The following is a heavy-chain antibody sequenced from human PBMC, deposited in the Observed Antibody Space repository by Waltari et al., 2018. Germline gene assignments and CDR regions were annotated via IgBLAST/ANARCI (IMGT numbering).Heavy chain of an antibody. D-gene: IGHD3-3*01. CDR2: IKQDGSEK. V-gene: IGHV3-7*01. CDR1: GFTFSSYW. CDR3: ARHLTIFGVASPIYYYGMDV. J-gene: IGHJ6*02. Sequence: EVQLVESGGGLVQPGGSLRLSCAASGFTFSSYWMSWVRQAPGKGLGWVANIKQDGSEKYYVDSVKGRFTISRDNAKNSLYLQMNSLRAEDTAVYYCARHLTIFGVASPIYYYGMDVWGQGTTVTVSS.